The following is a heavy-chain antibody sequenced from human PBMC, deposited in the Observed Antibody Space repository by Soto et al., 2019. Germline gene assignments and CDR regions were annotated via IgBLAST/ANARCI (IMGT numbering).Heavy chain of an antibody. Sequence: QVQLRQWGAGLLKPLETLSLRCAVYGESLSDYSWSWIRQSPEKGLEWIGEINHGGSVKSNPSLKSRVTISVDVSKNQVSLILTSATAADAAVYRCARGGGKSGYFFDYWGRGTLVTVSS. D-gene: IGHD5-12*01. CDR2: INHGGSV. V-gene: IGHV4-34*02. J-gene: IGHJ4*02. CDR3: ARGGGKSGYFFDY. CDR1: GESLSDYS.